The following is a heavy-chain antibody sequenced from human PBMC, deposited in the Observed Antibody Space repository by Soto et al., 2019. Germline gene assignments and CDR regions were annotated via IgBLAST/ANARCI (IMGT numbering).Heavy chain of an antibody. CDR3: ARGAVAARLRTYNWFDP. V-gene: IGHV4-34*01. D-gene: IGHD6-6*01. J-gene: IGHJ5*02. Sequence: SETLSLTCAVYGGSFSGYYWSWIRQPPGKGLEWIGEINHSGSTNYNPSLKSRVTISVDTSKNQFSLKLSSVTAADTAVYYCARGAVAARLRTYNWFDPWGQGTLVTVSS. CDR2: INHSGST. CDR1: GGSFSGYY.